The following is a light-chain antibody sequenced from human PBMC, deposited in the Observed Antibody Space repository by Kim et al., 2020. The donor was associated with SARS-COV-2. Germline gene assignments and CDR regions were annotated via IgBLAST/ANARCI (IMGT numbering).Light chain of an antibody. CDR3: QQSFRTPYT. J-gene: IGKJ2*01. CDR2: SAY. Sequence: DIQMTQSPSSLSASVGDRVTINCRASQNITSYLNWYQQKLGKAPNLLIYSAYTLESVVPSRFSGRGSGTDFTLTISCLQPEDFATYWCQQSFRTPYTFGQGTKLEI. CDR1: QNITSY. V-gene: IGKV1-39*01.